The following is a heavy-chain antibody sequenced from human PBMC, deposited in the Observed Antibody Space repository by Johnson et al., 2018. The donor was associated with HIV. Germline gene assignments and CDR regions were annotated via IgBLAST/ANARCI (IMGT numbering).Heavy chain of an antibody. CDR1: GFTVSSNY. CDR2: IYSGDNT. V-gene: IGHV3-66*01. D-gene: IGHD6-13*01. Sequence: VQLVESGGALVQPGGSLRLSCAASGFTVSSNYMNWVRQAPGKGLEWVSVIYSGDNTFHADSVKGRFIISRDNSKNTLYLQMNSLRAEDTAVYFCARSGGYPNACDMWGQGTMVTASS. J-gene: IGHJ3*02. CDR3: ARSGGYPNACDM.